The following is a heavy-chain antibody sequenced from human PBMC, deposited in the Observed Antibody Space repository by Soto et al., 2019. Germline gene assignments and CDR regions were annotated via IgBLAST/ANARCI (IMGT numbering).Heavy chain of an antibody. D-gene: IGHD6-19*01. CDR3: AKDLGGSGWYGGYFDY. CDR2: ISYDGSNK. V-gene: IGHV3-30*18. Sequence: VQLVESGGGLVQPGGSLRLSCVASGFAFNSHSMYWVRQAPGKGLEWVAVISYDGSNKYYADSVKGRFTISRDNSKNTLYLQMNSLRAEDTAVYYCAKDLGGSGWYGGYFDYWGQGTLVTVSS. J-gene: IGHJ4*02. CDR1: GFAFNSHS.